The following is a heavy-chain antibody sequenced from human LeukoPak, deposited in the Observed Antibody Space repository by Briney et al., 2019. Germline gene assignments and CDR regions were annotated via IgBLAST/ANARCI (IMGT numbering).Heavy chain of an antibody. J-gene: IGHJ4*02. CDR2: IIPIFGTA. V-gene: IGHV1-69*05. CDR3: ASAPGGYSYGYDEGLDY. D-gene: IGHD5-18*01. CDR1: GGTFSSYA. Sequence: SVKVSCKASGGTFSSYAISWVRQAPGQGLEWMGRIIPIFGTANYAQKFQGRVTITTDESTSTAYVELSSLRSEDTAVYYCASAPGGYSYGYDEGLDYWGQGTLVTVSS.